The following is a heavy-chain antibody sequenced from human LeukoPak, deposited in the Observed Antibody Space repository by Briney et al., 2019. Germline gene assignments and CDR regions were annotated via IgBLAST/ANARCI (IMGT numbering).Heavy chain of an antibody. V-gene: IGHV3-7*03. CDR3: ARVPGYCSGGSCFPWNV. J-gene: IGHJ6*02. CDR1: GFTFSNYW. CDR2: IKADESDK. D-gene: IGHD2-15*01. Sequence: GGSLRLSCEASGFTFSNYWMTWVRRAPEKGLEWVANIKADESDKYYVDSVTGRFTISRDNAKNTLYLQMNRLRVEDTAVYYCARVPGYCSGGSCFPWNVWGQGTTVTVSS.